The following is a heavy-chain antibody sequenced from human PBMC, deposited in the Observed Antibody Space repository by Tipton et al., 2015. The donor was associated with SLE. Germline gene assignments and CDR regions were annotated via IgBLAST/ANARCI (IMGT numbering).Heavy chain of an antibody. D-gene: IGHD2-2*01. V-gene: IGHV3-7*01. CDR2: IKQDGSDK. J-gene: IGHJ6*02. Sequence: LSLTCSVSGGSISSHYWTWIRQPPGKGLEWVANIKQDGSDKFYVDSVKGRFTISRDNAKNSLYLQLSSLRVEDTATYFCARDSHGCYGCGMDVWGQGTTVIVSS. CDR3: ARDSHGCYGCGMDV. CDR1: GGSISSHY.